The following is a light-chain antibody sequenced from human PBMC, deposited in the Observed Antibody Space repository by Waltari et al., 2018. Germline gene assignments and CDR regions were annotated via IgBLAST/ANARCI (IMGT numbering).Light chain of an antibody. V-gene: IGLV1-47*01. CDR2: RNF. CDR1: SSNIASTS. CDR3: AVWDDNLYGVV. Sequence: QSVLTQPPSASGAPGQRVTISCSGSSSNIASTSVYWYQHFPGTAPRLLIYRNFQGPSGVPERFSGSKSGTSASLAISGLRSEDEADYYCAVWDDNLYGVVFGGGTKLTVL. J-gene: IGLJ2*01.